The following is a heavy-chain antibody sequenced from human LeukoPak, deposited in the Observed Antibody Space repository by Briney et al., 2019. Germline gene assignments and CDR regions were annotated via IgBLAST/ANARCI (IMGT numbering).Heavy chain of an antibody. V-gene: IGHV4-4*07. J-gene: IGHJ6*03. CDR1: GGSISSYY. Sequence: PSETLSLTCTVSGGSISSYYWSWIRQPAGKGLDWIGRIYTSGSTNYNPSLKSRVTMSVDTSQSQFSMKRSSVTDADTAGYYCARDGGGGGYYAGSGYMDVWGKGPRVSVSS. CDR2: IYTSGST. D-gene: IGHD2/OR15-2a*01. CDR3: ARDGGGGGYYAGSGYMDV.